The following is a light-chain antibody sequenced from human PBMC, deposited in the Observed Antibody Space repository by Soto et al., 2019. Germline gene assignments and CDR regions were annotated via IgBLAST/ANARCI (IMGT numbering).Light chain of an antibody. J-gene: IGKJ4*02. CDR3: QQYFEWPPMT. CDR1: ETVATN. Sequence: VMTQSPATLSVSPGERATLSCWASETVATNLAWYQQKPGQAPRLLISGASTRAAGISDRFRGSGSGTEFTRSISSLRSEDSGIYYCQQYFEWPPMTFGEGTKVEI. V-gene: IGKV3-15*01. CDR2: GAS.